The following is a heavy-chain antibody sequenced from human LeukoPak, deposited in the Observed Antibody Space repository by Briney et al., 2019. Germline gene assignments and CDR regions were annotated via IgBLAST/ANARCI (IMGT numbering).Heavy chain of an antibody. Sequence: PGGSLRLSCAASGFTFDDYAMHWVRQAPGKGLEWVSGISWNSGNIGYADSVKGRFTITRDNAKNSLYLQMNSLRAKDTALYYCAKDTTMASWGQGTLVTVSS. CDR3: AKDTTMAS. J-gene: IGHJ4*02. CDR1: GFTFDDYA. V-gene: IGHV3-9*01. CDR2: ISWNSGNI. D-gene: IGHD3-10*01.